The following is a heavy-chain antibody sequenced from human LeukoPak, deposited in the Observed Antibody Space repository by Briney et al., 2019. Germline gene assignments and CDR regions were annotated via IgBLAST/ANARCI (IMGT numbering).Heavy chain of an antibody. J-gene: IGHJ4*02. D-gene: IGHD3-10*01. Sequence: GGSLRLSCAAPGFTFSDYYMSWIRQAPGKGLEWVSYISNSGSTIYYAASAKGRFTISRDNAKKSLNLQMNSLRAEDTAVYYCARTRFHYFDYWGQGTLVTVSS. CDR1: GFTFSDYY. CDR2: ISNSGSTI. CDR3: ARTRFHYFDY. V-gene: IGHV3-11*04.